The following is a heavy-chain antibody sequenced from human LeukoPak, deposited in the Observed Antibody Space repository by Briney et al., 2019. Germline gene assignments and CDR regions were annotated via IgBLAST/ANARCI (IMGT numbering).Heavy chain of an antibody. J-gene: IGHJ4*02. D-gene: IGHD3-22*01. CDR3: AHRLSVADSSGHYPPSFDY. V-gene: IGHV2-5*02. Sequence: ESGPTLVKPTQTLTLTCTFSGFSLSTSGVGVGWIRQPPGKALEWLALIYWDDDKRYSPSLKSRLTITKDTSKNQVVLTMTNMDPVDTATYYCAHRLSVADSSGHYPPSFDYWGQGTLVTVSS. CDR1: GFSLSTSGVG. CDR2: IYWDDDK.